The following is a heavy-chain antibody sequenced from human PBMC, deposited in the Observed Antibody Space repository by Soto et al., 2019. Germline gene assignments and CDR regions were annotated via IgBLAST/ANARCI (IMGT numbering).Heavy chain of an antibody. V-gene: IGHV3-7*03. D-gene: IGHD3-22*01. CDR3: ARGSVHFYDNSFDY. CDR1: GFSLIPYW. J-gene: IGHJ4*02. Sequence: EVLLVESGGGLVQPGGSLRLSCGASGFSLIPYWMSWVRQAPGKGLAWVANINQDGSERNYVDSVRGRFTISRDNAQNSVFLQMNSLRAEDMAVYFCARGSVHFYDNSFDYWGQGTPVTVSS. CDR2: INQDGSER.